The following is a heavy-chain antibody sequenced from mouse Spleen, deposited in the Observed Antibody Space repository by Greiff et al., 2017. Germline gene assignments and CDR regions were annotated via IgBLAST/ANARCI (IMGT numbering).Heavy chain of an antibody. V-gene: IGHV1-50*01. CDR3: ARGGTSRDFDY. Sequence: QVQLQQPGAELVKPGASVKLSCKASGYTFTSYWMQWVKQRPGQGLEWIGEIDPSDSYTNYNQKFKGKATLTVDTSSSTAYMQLSSLTSEDSAVYYSARGGTSRDFDYWGQGTTLTVSS. D-gene: IGHD3-3*01. J-gene: IGHJ2*01. CDR1: GYTFTSYW. CDR2: IDPSDSYT.